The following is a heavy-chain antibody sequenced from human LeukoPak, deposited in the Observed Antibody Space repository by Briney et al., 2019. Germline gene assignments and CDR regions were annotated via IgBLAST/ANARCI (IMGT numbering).Heavy chain of an antibody. Sequence: GGSLRLSCAASGFTFSNTWMSWVRQAPGKGLEGVGRIRSKPDGGTTDYAAPMRRRFTISRDDSKYTLYLQMNSLKSEDTAVYYCTTDQTDGSGNYFPYFDNWGQGTLVTVSS. D-gene: IGHD3-10*01. V-gene: IGHV3-15*01. J-gene: IGHJ4*02. CDR2: IRSKPDGGTT. CDR1: GFTFSNTW. CDR3: TTDQTDGSGNYFPYFDN.